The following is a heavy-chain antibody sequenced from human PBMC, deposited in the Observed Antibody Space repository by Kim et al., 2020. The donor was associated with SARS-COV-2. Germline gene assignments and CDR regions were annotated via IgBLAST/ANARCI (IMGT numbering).Heavy chain of an antibody. CDR3: ARAPSGYDWSLYYYYGMDV. Sequence: GGSLRLSCAASGFTFSSYSMNWVRQAPGKGLEWVSSISSSSSYIYYADSVKGRFTISRDNAKNSLYLQMNSLRAEDTAVYYCARAPSGYDWSLYYYYGMDVWGQGTTVTVSS. CDR2: ISSSSSYI. J-gene: IGHJ6*02. D-gene: IGHD5-12*01. CDR1: GFTFSSYS. V-gene: IGHV3-21*01.